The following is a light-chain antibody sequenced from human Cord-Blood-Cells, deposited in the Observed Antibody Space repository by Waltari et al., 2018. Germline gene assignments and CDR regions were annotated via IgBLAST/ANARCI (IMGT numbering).Light chain of an antibody. Sequence: QSALTQPASVSGSPGQSITISCTGTSSDVGGYNYVSWYQQHTGKAPKLMTYDVSNRPSGVSNRVSGSKSGNTASLTISGLQAEDEADYYCSSYTSSSLYVFGTGTKVTVL. CDR2: DVS. CDR1: SSDVGGYNY. CDR3: SSYTSSSLYV. V-gene: IGLV2-14*03. J-gene: IGLJ1*01.